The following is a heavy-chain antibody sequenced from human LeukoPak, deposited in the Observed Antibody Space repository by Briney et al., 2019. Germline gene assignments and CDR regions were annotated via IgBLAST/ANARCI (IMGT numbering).Heavy chain of an antibody. Sequence: SGGSLRLSRAASGFTFSNAWMDWVRQAPGKGLEWVGRIKSKTDGGTTDYAAPVKGRFTISRDDSKNTLYLQMNSLKTEDTAVYYCTTDLEGAWYGDSAGNFDYWGQGTLVTVSS. V-gene: IGHV3-15*07. D-gene: IGHD4-17*01. CDR2: IKSKTDGGTT. CDR1: GFTFSNAW. CDR3: TTDLEGAWYGDSAGNFDY. J-gene: IGHJ4*02.